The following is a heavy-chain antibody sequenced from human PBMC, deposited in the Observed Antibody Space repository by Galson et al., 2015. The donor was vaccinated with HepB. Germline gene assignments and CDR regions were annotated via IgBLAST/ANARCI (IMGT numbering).Heavy chain of an antibody. CDR2: IIPIFGTA. CDR1: GGTFSSYA. Sequence: SVKVSCKASGGTFSSYAISWVRQAPGQGLEWMGGIIPIFGTANYAQKFQGRVTITADKSTSTAYMELSSLRSEDTAVYYCARGPRPYSSSWYRVDYWGQGTLVTVSS. CDR3: ARGPRPYSSSWYRVDY. V-gene: IGHV1-69*06. J-gene: IGHJ4*02. D-gene: IGHD6-13*01.